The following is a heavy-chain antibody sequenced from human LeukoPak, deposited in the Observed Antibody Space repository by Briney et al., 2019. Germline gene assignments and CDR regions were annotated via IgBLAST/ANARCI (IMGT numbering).Heavy chain of an antibody. CDR1: FPVTNGFH. CDR3: AKGIPFDF. CDR2: VHHTGTT. V-gene: IGHV4-38-2*02. J-gene: IGHJ4*02. D-gene: IGHD2-2*02. Sequence: PSETLSLTCSVSFPVTNGFHWAWTRQPPGKGLEFMGYVHHTGTTYYNPSLNSRVTISVDTSKYQFSLRLTSVTAADTAVYFCAKGIPFDFWGQGRLVTVSS.